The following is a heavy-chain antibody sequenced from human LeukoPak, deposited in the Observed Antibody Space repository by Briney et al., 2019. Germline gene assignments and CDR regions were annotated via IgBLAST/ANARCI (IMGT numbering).Heavy chain of an antibody. CDR1: GFTFSSHW. CDR2: INSDGSST. D-gene: IGHD2-15*01. J-gene: IGHJ5*02. V-gene: IGHV3-74*01. CDR3: ARGKYCSGGSCYEYWFDP. Sequence: GGSLRLSCAASGFTFSSHWMHWVRQAPGNGLVWVSRINSDGSSTNYADSVKGRFTISRDNAKNTLYLQMNSLRADDTAVYYCARGKYCSGGSCYEYWFDPWGQGTLVTVSS.